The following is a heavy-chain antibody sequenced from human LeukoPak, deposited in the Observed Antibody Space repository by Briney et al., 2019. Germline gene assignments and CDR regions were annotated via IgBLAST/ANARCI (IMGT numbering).Heavy chain of an antibody. D-gene: IGHD6-19*01. CDR1: GFTFSIYS. Sequence: PGGSLRLSCAASGFTFSIYSMNWVRQAPGKGLEWVSSISSSSSYIYYADSVKGRFTISRDNAKNSLYLQMNSLRAEDTAVYYCARVTVAGAYDAFDIWGQGTMVTVSS. CDR2: ISSSSSYI. CDR3: ARVTVAGAYDAFDI. V-gene: IGHV3-21*01. J-gene: IGHJ3*02.